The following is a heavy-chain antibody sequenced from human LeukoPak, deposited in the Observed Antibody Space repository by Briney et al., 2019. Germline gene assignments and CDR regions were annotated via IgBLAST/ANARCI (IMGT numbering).Heavy chain of an antibody. CDR3: ARVGNSPDY. CDR2: ISSSGSTI. J-gene: IGHJ4*02. V-gene: IGHV3-48*03. CDR1: GFTFSSYE. Sequence: GGSLRLSCAASGFTFSSYETNWVRQAPGKGLEWVSYISSSGSTIYYADSVKGRFTISRDNAKNSLYLQMNSLRAEDTAVYYCARVGNSPDYWGQGTLVTVSS. D-gene: IGHD4-23*01.